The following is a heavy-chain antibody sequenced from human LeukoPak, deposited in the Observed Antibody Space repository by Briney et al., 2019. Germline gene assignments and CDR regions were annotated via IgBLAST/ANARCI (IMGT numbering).Heavy chain of an antibody. CDR3: ARLWANYYCYMDV. CDR1: GGSISSYY. CDR2: IYYSGST. Sequence: SETLSLTCTVSGGSISSYYWSWIRQPPGKGLEWIGYIYYSGSTNYNPSLKSRVTISVDTSKNQFSLKLSSVTAADTAVYYCARLWANYYCYMDVWGKGTTVTVSS. D-gene: IGHD5-12*01. V-gene: IGHV4-59*01. J-gene: IGHJ6*03.